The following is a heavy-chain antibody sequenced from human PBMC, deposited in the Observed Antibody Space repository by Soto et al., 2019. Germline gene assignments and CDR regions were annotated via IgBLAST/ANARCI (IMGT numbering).Heavy chain of an antibody. J-gene: IGHJ6*02. Sequence: GASVKVSCKASGGTFSSYAISWVRQAPGQGLEWMGGIIPIFGTANYAQKFQGRVTITADESTSTAYMELSSLRSEDTAVYYCARELDGMLDYYYGMDVWGQGITVTVSS. V-gene: IGHV1-69*13. CDR3: ARELDGMLDYYYGMDV. CDR2: IIPIFGTA. D-gene: IGHD2-8*01. CDR1: GGTFSSYA.